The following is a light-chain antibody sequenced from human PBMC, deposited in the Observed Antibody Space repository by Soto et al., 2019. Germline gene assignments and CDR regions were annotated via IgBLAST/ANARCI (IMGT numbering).Light chain of an antibody. V-gene: IGKV3-15*01. J-gene: IGKJ3*01. CDR1: QSVSSN. CDR3: QHRNNRPFS. Sequence: EIGMTQSPATLSVSPGERATLSCRASQSVSSNLAWYQQKPGQAPRLLIYGASTRATGIPARFSGSGSGTDFTLTISGLEPEDFAIYYCQHRNNRPFSFGHGTKVDNK. CDR2: GAS.